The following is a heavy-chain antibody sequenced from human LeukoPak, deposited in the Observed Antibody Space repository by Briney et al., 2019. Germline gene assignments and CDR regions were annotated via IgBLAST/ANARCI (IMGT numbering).Heavy chain of an antibody. CDR1: GFTFSSYW. D-gene: IGHD3-10*01. J-gene: IGHJ4*02. V-gene: IGHV3-7*03. Sequence: PGGSLRLSCAASGFTFSSYWMSWVRQAPGKGLEWVANIKKDGSEKYYVDSVKGRFTISRDNAKNSLYLQMNSLRAEDTAVYFCARGGVDYYGSGTYYLMYYFDYWGQGALVTVSS. CDR3: ARGGVDYYGSGTYYLMYYFDY. CDR2: IKKDGSEK.